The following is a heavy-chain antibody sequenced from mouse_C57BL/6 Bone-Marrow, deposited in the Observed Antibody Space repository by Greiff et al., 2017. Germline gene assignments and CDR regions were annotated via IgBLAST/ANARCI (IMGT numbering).Heavy chain of an antibody. J-gene: IGHJ4*01. Sequence: EVQLQQPGPELVKPGASVKISCKASGYSFTDYYMNWVKQSNGQSLEWIGVINPDYGTTSYNQKFKGKATLTVDPSSSTAYMQLNSLTSEDSSVYYGARSYDYDYAMDYWGQGTSVTVSS. CDR1: GYSFTDYY. D-gene: IGHD2-4*01. V-gene: IGHV1-39*01. CDR2: INPDYGTT. CDR3: ARSYDYDYAMDY.